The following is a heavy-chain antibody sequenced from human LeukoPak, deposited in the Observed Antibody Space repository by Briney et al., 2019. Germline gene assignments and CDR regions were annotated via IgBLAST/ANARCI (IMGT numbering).Heavy chain of an antibody. J-gene: IGHJ6*03. D-gene: IGHD1-26*01. CDR1: GFTFSNAW. Sequence: GGSLRLSCAASGFTFSNAWMSWVRQAPGKGLEWVGRIKSKTDGGTTDYAAPVKGRFTISRDDSKNTLYLQMNSLKTEDTAVSYCTTVVSRGSYFYYYYYMDVWGKGTTVTVSS. CDR3: TTVVSRGSYFYYYYYMDV. CDR2: IKSKTDGGTT. V-gene: IGHV3-15*01.